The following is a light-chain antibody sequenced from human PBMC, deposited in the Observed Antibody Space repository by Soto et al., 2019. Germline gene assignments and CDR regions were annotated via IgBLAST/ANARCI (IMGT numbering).Light chain of an antibody. V-gene: IGLV2-23*02. J-gene: IGLJ6*01. CDR1: SGDVGNYNL. Sequence: QSALTQPASVSGSPGQSITISCTGTSGDVGNYNLVSWYQQHPGKVPKLVIFDVSERPSGVSNRFSGSKSGNTASLTISGLQSEDEADYYCCSYVGRNIYVFGTGPQLTVL. CDR2: DVS. CDR3: CSYVGRNIYV.